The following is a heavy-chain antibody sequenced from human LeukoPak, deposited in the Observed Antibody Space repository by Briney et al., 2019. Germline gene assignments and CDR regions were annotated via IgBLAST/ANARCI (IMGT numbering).Heavy chain of an antibody. Sequence: AGGSLRLSCVALEFSFETYWMSWVRQAPGKGPEWVANINEDGSEKHYVGSVRGRFTISRDNADNSLHLQMNSLRPEDMAVYHCARGETMDVWGKGTTVTVSS. D-gene: IGHD5-24*01. CDR1: EFSFETYW. CDR2: INEDGSEK. V-gene: IGHV3-7*01. CDR3: ARGETMDV. J-gene: IGHJ6*03.